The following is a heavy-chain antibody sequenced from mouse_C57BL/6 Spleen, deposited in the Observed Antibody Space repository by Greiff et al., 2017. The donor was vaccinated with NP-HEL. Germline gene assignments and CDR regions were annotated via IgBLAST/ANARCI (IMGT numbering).Heavy chain of an antibody. CDR3: ARGRGYLIAY. D-gene: IGHD2-2*01. J-gene: IGHJ3*01. Sequence: EVMLVESGPGMVKPSQSLSITCTVTGYSITSGYDWHWIRHFPGNKLAWLGYLTYSGSTIYNPSLKSRISIAHATSKNHFFLKLNSVTTEDTATYYGARGRGYLIAYWGQGTLVTGSA. V-gene: IGHV3-1*01. CDR1: GYSITSGYD. CDR2: LTYSGST.